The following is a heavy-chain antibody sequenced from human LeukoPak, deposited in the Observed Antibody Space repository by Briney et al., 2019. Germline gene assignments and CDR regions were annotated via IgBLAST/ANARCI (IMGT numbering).Heavy chain of an antibody. D-gene: IGHD3-22*01. CDR3: ARDPPPDYYDSSGLKP. Sequence: PSETLSLTCTVSGGSISNYYWSWIRQPAGKGLEWIGRIYTRGSTNYNPSLKSRVTISVDKSKNQFSLKLTSVTAADTAVYYCARDPPPDYYDSSGLKPWGQGTLVTVSS. J-gene: IGHJ5*02. CDR2: IYTRGST. CDR1: GGSISNYY. V-gene: IGHV4-4*07.